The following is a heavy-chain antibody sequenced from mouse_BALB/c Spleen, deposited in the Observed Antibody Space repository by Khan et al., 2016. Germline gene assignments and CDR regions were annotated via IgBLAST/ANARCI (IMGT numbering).Heavy chain of an antibody. V-gene: IGHV3-2*02. CDR3: ATTVVAPRFAD. CDR2: ISYSGST. CDR1: GYSITSDYA. D-gene: IGHD1-1*01. Sequence: EVQLQESGPGLVKPSQSLSLTCTVTGYSITSDYAWHWIRQFPANKLEWMGYISYSGSTSYNPSLKSRISITRDTSKNQFFLQLNSVTTEDTATXYCATTVVAPRFADWGQGTLVTVSA. J-gene: IGHJ3*01.